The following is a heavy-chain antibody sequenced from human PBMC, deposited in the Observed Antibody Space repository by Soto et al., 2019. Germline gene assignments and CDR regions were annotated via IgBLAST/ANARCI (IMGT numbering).Heavy chain of an antibody. V-gene: IGHV1-8*01. J-gene: IGHJ4*02. CDR3: ARGPGYSSSWYQHRGDY. D-gene: IGHD6-13*01. Sequence: ASVKVSCKASGYTFTSYDINWVRQATGQGLEWMGWMNPNSGNTGYAQKFQGRVTMTRNTSISTAYMELSSLRSEDTAVYYCARGPGYSSSWYQHRGDYWGQGTLVTVSS. CDR2: MNPNSGNT. CDR1: GYTFTSYD.